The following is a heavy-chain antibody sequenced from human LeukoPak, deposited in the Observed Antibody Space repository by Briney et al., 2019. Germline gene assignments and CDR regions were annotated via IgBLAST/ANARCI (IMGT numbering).Heavy chain of an antibody. Sequence: KPSETLSLTCTVSGYSISSGYYWGWIRQPPGKGLEWIGSIYHSGTTYYNPSLKSRVTISVDTSKNQFSLKLSSVTAADTAVYYCARDSWEGDTAMVHFNNWFDPWGQGTLVTVSS. J-gene: IGHJ5*02. V-gene: IGHV4-38-2*02. D-gene: IGHD5-18*01. CDR3: ARDSWEGDTAMVHFNNWFDP. CDR1: GYSISSGYY. CDR2: IYHSGTT.